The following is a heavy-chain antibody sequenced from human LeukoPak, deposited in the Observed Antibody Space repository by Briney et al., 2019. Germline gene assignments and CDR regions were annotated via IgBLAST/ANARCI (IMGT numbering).Heavy chain of an antibody. V-gene: IGHV4-34*01. J-gene: IGHJ4*02. CDR2: INHSGST. D-gene: IGHD1-26*01. CDR1: GGSFSGYY. CDR3: ARAGSGSYSSGTDY. Sequence: SETLSLTCAVYGGSFSGYYWSWIRQPPGKGLEWIGEINHSGSTNYNPSLKSRVTISVDTSKNQFSLKLSSVTAADTAVYYCARAGSGSYSSGTDYWGQGTLVTVSS.